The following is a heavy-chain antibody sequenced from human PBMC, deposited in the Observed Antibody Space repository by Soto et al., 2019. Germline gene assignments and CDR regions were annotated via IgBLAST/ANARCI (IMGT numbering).Heavy chain of an antibody. Sequence: PSETLSLTCAVCGGSFSGYYWSWIRQPPGKGLEWIGEINHSGSTNYNPSLKSRVTISVDTSKNQFSLKLSSVTAADTAVYYCARGRITIFGVVIQHGRFDPWGQGTLVTVSS. V-gene: IGHV4-34*01. CDR1: GGSFSGYY. D-gene: IGHD3-3*01. J-gene: IGHJ5*02. CDR2: INHSGST. CDR3: ARGRITIFGVVIQHGRFDP.